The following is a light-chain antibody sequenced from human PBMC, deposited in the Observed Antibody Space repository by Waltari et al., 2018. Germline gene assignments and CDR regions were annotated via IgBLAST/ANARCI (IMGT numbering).Light chain of an antibody. V-gene: IGLV2-8*01. CDR1: NSDVAAYDH. CDR3: SSYARSSHVV. J-gene: IGLJ3*02. Sequence: QSALTQPPSASGSPGQSVTISCTGTNSDVAAYDHPPWYQYHPGKAPKLLIYDVTKRPSGVPDRFSGSKSGNTASLTVSGLQAEDEADYYCSSYARSSHVVFGGGTKLTVL. CDR2: DVT.